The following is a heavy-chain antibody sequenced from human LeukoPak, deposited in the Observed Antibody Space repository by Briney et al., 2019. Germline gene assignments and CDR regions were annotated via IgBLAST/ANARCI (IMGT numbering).Heavy chain of an antibody. CDR1: GGSISSSSYY. D-gene: IGHD5-18*01. Sequence: SETLSLTCTVSGGSISSSSYYWGWIRQPPGTGLEWIGSIYYSGSTYYNPSLKSRVTISVDTSKNQFSLKLSSVTAADTAVYYCAREGRIQLWFHNWFDPWGQGTLVTVSS. J-gene: IGHJ5*02. CDR2: IYYSGST. CDR3: AREGRIQLWFHNWFDP. V-gene: IGHV4-39*07.